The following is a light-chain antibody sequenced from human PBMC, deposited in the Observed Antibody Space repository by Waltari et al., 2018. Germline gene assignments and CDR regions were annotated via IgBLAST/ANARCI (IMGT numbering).Light chain of an antibody. CDR1: QSVLYSTNTQSY. CDR3: QQYYSTWT. Sequence: DIVMTQYPDSLAVSLGERATINCKSSQSVLYSTNTQSYVAWYQQKPGQPPKLLIYWTSTRESGVPDRFSGSGSGTDFTLTISNLQAEDVAVYYCQQYYSTWTFGQGTKVEIK. CDR2: WTS. J-gene: IGKJ1*01. V-gene: IGKV4-1*01.